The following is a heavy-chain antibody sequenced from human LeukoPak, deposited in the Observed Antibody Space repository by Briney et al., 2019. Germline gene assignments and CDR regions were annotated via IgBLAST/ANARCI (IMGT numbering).Heavy chain of an antibody. J-gene: IGHJ5*02. CDR3: ARDLAYCGGDCYS. D-gene: IGHD2-21*01. V-gene: IGHV4-38-2*02. Sequence: SETLSLTCTVSGYSISSGYYRGWIRQPPGKGLEWFGSIYHSGSTYYNPSLKSRVTISVDTSKNQFSLKLSSVTAADTAVYYCARDLAYCGGDCYSWGQGTLVTVSS. CDR2: IYHSGST. CDR1: GYSISSGYY.